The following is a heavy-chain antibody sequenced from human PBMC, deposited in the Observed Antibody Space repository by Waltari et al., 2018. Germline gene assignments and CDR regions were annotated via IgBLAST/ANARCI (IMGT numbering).Heavy chain of an antibody. CDR2: IKQDGSAK. D-gene: IGHD1-26*01. V-gene: IGHV3-7*03. J-gene: IGHJ4*02. Sequence: EVQLVESGGGLVQPGGSLRLSCAASGFTFTNYWMNWVRQAPGKGLEWVANIKQDGSAKYYVDSVKCRFTISRDNAKNSLYLQMNSLRAEDTAVYYCVRGSSGKNTGPVDDWGQGTLVTVSS. CDR1: GFTFTNYW. CDR3: VRGSSGKNTGPVDD.